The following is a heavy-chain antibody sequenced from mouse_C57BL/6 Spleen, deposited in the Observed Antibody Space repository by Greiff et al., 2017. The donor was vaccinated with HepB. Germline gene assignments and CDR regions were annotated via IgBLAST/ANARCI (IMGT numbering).Heavy chain of an antibody. V-gene: IGHV3-6*01. J-gene: IGHJ2*01. Sequence: EVQRVESGPGLVKPSQSLSLTCSVTGYSITSGYYWNWIRQFPGNKLEWMGYISYDGSNNYNPSLKNRISITRDTSKNQFFLKLNSVTTEDTATYYCARRDYYDYDEGHFDYWGQGTTLTVSS. D-gene: IGHD2-4*01. CDR3: ARRDYYDYDEGHFDY. CDR2: ISYDGSN. CDR1: GYSITSGYY.